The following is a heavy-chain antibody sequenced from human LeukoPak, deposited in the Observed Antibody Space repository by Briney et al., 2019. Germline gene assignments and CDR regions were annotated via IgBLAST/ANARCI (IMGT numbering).Heavy chain of an antibody. V-gene: IGHV3-30*18. CDR2: ISYDGSNK. D-gene: IGHD3-10*01. J-gene: IGHJ4*02. CDR1: GFTFSSYG. Sequence: GGSLRLSCAASGFTFSSYGMHWVRQAPGKGLEWVAVISYDGSNKYYADSVKGRFTISRDNSKNTPYLQMNSLRAEDTAVYYCAKAPPYGSGVDYWGQGTLVTVSS. CDR3: AKAPPYGSGVDY.